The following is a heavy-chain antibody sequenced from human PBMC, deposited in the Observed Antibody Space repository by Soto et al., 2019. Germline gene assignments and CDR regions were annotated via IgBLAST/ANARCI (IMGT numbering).Heavy chain of an antibody. CDR3: AKGLILTGHLKIYYFDY. J-gene: IGHJ4*02. D-gene: IGHD3-9*01. CDR1: GFTFDDYA. Sequence: GGSLRLSCAASGFTFDDYAMHWVRQAPGKGLEWVSGISWNSGSIGYADSVKGRFTISRDNAKNSLYLQMNSLRAEDTALYYCAKGLILTGHLKIYYFDYRGQGTLVTGSS. V-gene: IGHV3-9*01. CDR2: ISWNSGSI.